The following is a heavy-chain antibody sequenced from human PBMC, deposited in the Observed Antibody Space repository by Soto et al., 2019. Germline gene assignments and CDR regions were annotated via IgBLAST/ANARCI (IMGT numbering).Heavy chain of an antibody. V-gene: IGHV1-46*03. J-gene: IGHJ4*02. CDR2: INPSGGST. CDR3: ARITLYDFWSGYYTGEDY. D-gene: IGHD3-3*01. Sequence: QVQLVQSGAEVKKPGASVKVSCKASGYTFTSYYMHWVRQAPGQGLEWMGIINPSGGSTSYAQKFQGRVTMTRDTSTSTVYMELSSLRSEDTAVYYCARITLYDFWSGYYTGEDYWGQGTLVTVSS. CDR1: GYTFTSYY.